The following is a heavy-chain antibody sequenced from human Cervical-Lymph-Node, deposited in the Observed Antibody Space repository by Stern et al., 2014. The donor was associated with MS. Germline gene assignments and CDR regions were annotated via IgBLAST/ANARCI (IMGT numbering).Heavy chain of an antibody. J-gene: IGHJ4*02. CDR2: ISWNSGSI. D-gene: IGHD6-13*01. Sequence: EVQLVESGGGLVQPGRSLRLSCAASGFTFDDYAMHWVRQAPGKGLEWVSGISWNSGSIGYGDSVKGRFTISRDKAKNCLYLQMNSLRAEDTALYYCAKDRGATWYMSFVSWGQGTLVTVSS. CDR3: AKDRGATWYMSFVS. CDR1: GFTFDDYA. V-gene: IGHV3-9*01.